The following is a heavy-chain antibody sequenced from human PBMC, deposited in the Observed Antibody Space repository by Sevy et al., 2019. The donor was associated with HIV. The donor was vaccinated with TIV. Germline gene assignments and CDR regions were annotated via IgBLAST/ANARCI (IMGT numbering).Heavy chain of an antibody. CDR3: VKPRTTTTVVFDY. Sequence: GGSLRLSCSASGFTFSSYGIHWVRQAPGKGLEYVSAISSNGDSTYYADSVKGRFTISRDNSKNTVYLQMSSLRGEDSAVYSCVKPRTTTTVVFDYWGQGTLVTVSS. V-gene: IGHV3-64D*06. D-gene: IGHD1-1*01. CDR1: GFTFSSYG. J-gene: IGHJ4*02. CDR2: ISSNGDST.